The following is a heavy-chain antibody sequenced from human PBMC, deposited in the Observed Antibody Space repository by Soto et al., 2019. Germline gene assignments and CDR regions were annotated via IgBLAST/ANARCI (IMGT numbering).Heavy chain of an antibody. D-gene: IGHD6-19*01. J-gene: IGHJ3*02. CDR1: GFTFNNYA. CDR2: IDGSGDNT. CDR3: AKQVTGWYNDAFDI. V-gene: IGHV3-23*01. Sequence: EVQLLESGGGLVHPGGSLRLSCAASGFTFNNYAMSWVRQAPGKGLEWVSAIDGSGDNTHYADSVKGRFTFSRDNSKNTLYLQMNSLRAEDTAVYYCAKQVTGWYNDAFDIWGQGTRVTVSS.